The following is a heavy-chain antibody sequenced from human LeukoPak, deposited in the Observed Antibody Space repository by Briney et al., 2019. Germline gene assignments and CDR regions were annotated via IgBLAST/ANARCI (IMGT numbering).Heavy chain of an antibody. J-gene: IGHJ3*02. D-gene: IGHD6-19*01. V-gene: IGHV3-9*01. CDR3: AKDIGAVAGYAFDI. Sequence: GGSLRRYCVASGFSCDDYAMHWVRHAPGKGLEWVSGINWNGGSVGYADSVKGRFTISRDNAKNSLYLQMNSLRAEDTALYYCAKDIGAVAGYAFDIWGQGTMVTVPS. CDR2: INWNGGSV. CDR1: GFSCDDYA.